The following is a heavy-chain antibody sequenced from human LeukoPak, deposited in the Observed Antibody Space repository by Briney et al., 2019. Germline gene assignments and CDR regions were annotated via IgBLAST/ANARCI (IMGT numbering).Heavy chain of an antibody. CDR1: GFSLITNGVG. CDR3: AHRREYSSAWYWANFDY. CDR2: IDWDDDT. D-gene: IGHD6-13*01. Sequence: SGPTLVNPTQTLTLTCTFSGFSLITNGVGVGWIRQPPGEALEGPARIDWDDDTRYSPSLRNRLTITKDTSKNQVVLTLTNMDPVDTATYYCAHRREYSSAWYWANFDYWGQGTLVTVSS. V-gene: IGHV2-5*02. J-gene: IGHJ4*02.